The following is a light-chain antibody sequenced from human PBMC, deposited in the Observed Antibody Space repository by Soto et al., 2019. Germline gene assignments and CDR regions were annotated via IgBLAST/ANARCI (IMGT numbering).Light chain of an antibody. Sequence: DIQMTQSPSTLSASVGERVTITCRASQSISSWLAWYQQKPGKAPKLLIYGASSWESGVPSRFSGSGSGTEFTLTITSLQPDDFATYYCQQYSSYPWTFGQGTKVDI. CDR1: QSISSW. J-gene: IGKJ1*01. CDR3: QQYSSYPWT. CDR2: GAS. V-gene: IGKV1-5*01.